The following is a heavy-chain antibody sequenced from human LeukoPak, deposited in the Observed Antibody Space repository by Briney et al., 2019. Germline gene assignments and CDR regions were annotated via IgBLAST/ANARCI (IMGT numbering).Heavy chain of an antibody. J-gene: IGHJ6*03. CDR2: IKQDGSEK. D-gene: IGHD3-10*01. CDR3: ASGSYGSCFYDFYYMDV. Sequence: GGSLRLSCAASGFTFSSYWMSWVRQAPGKGLEWVANIKQDGSEKNYVDSVKGRFTISRDNAKNSVSLQMNSLRAEDTAVYYCASGSYGSCFYDFYYMDVWGKGTTVTVSS. CDR1: GFTFSSYW. V-gene: IGHV3-7*01.